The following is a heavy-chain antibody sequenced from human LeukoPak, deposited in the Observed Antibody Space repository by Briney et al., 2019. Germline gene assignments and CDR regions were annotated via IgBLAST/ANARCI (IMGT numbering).Heavy chain of an antibody. D-gene: IGHD5-12*01. Sequence: GSLRLSCAASGFTFNSYGMNWVRQAPGKGPEWVAFIRYDESNKYYADSVKGRFTISRDNSKNTLYLQMNSLRAEDTAVYYCAKSGTSGYDLLDIWGQGTMVTVSS. CDR3: AKSGTSGYDLLDI. J-gene: IGHJ3*02. CDR1: GFTFNSYG. V-gene: IGHV3-30*02. CDR2: IRYDESNK.